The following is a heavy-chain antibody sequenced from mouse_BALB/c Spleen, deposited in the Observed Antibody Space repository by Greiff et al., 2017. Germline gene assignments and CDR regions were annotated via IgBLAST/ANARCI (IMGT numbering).Heavy chain of an antibody. CDR1: GFTFSDYY. CDR2: ISDGGSYT. CDR3: ARGLPYYVNYWFDY. D-gene: IGHD2-10*01. V-gene: IGHV5-4*02. J-gene: IGHJ2*01. Sequence: EVQRVESGGGLVKPGGSLKLSCAASGFTFSDYYMYWVRQTPEKRLEWVATISDGGSYTYYPDSVKGRFTISRDNAKNNLYLQMSSLKSEDTAMYYCARGLPYYVNYWFDYWGQGTTLTVSS.